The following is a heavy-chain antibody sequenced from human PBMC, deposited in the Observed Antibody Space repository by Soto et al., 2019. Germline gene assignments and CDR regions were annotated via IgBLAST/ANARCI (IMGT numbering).Heavy chain of an antibody. V-gene: IGHV2-5*02. CDR2: IYWDDDK. Sequence: QITLKESGPTLVKPTQTLTLTCTFSGFSLSTGGVGVGWIRQPPGKALEWLALIYWDDDKRYSPSLKSRLTITKDTSKNHVVLTVTNMDPVDTATYYCAHSRCGXXXXXXXXXXXXXXXDVXGQGTTVTVSS. CDR1: GFSLSTGGVG. J-gene: IGHJ6*02. D-gene: IGHD2-21*01. CDR3: AHSRCGXXXXXXXXXXXXXXXDV.